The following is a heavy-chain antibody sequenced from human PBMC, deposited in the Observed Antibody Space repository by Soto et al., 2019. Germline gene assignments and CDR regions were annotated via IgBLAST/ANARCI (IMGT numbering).Heavy chain of an antibody. Sequence: ASVKVSCKASGGTFSSYAISWVRQAPGQGLEWMGWISANNGNTNYAQKLQGRVTMTTDTSTSTAYMELRSLRSDDTAVYYCARFGADYYYYMDVWGKGTTVTVSS. D-gene: IGHD3-16*01. CDR3: ARFGADYYYYMDV. V-gene: IGHV1-18*01. CDR1: GGTFSSYA. CDR2: ISANNGNT. J-gene: IGHJ6*03.